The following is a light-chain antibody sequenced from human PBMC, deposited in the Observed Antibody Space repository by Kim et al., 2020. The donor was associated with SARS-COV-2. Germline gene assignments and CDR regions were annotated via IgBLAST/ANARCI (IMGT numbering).Light chain of an antibody. CDR2: SNN. J-gene: IGLJ3*02. CDR3: ASWDDNLNGWM. Sequence: QSVLTQPHSASGTAGQRVTISCSGTNSNIGRNTVNWYQHLPGTAPKLLIFSNNQRPSGVPDRFSGSGVPDRFSGSKSGTSASLAISGLQSEDEADYYCASWDDNLNGWMFGGGTQLTVL. V-gene: IGLV1-44*01. CDR1: NSNIGRNT.